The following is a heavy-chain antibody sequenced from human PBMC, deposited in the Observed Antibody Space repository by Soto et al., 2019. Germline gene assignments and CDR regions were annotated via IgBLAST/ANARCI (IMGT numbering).Heavy chain of an antibody. J-gene: IGHJ4*02. V-gene: IGHV1-69*10. CDR1: GGTFSSYA. D-gene: IGHD2-2*01. Sequence: ASVKVSCKASGGTFSSYAISWVRQAPGQGLEWMGGIIPILGIANYAQKFQGRVTITADKSTSTAYMELSSLRSEDTAVYYCAMTAAQIRTRNLDYWGQGTLVTVSS. CDR3: AMTAAQIRTRNLDY. CDR2: IIPILGIA.